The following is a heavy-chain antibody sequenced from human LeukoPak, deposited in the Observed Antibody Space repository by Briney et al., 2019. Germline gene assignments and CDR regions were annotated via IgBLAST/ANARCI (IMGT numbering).Heavy chain of an antibody. D-gene: IGHD2-2*01. CDR3: AKGMYQPLYYFDY. Sequence: SGGSLRLSCAASGFTFSSYAVSWVRQVPGKGLEWVSAISGSGGGTYYADSVKGRFTISRDNSKNTLYLQMNSLRAEDTAVYYCAKGMYQPLYYFDYWGQGTLVTVSS. CDR1: GFTFSSYA. J-gene: IGHJ4*02. V-gene: IGHV3-23*01. CDR2: ISGSGGGT.